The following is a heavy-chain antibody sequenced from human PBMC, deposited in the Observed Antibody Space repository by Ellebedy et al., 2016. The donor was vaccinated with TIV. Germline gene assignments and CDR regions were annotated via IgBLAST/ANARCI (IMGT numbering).Heavy chain of an antibody. J-gene: IGHJ4*02. CDR3: ARDEANSGYPDY. V-gene: IGHV3-21*01. CDR2: ISSSSSYI. CDR1: GFTFSSYS. D-gene: IGHD3-22*01. Sequence: PGGSLRLSCAASGFTFSSYSMNWVRQAPGKGLEWVSSISSSSSYIYYADSVKGRFTISRDNAKNSLYLQMNSLRAEDTAVYYCARDEANSGYPDYWGQGTLVTVSS.